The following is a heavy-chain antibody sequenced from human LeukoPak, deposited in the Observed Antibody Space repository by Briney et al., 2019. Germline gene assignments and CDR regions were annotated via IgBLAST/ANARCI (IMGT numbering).Heavy chain of an antibody. CDR3: ARSGGYWFDP. Sequence: PSETLSLTCTVSGGSVSSGSYYWSWIRQPPGKGLEWIGYIYCSGSTNYNPSLKSRVTISVDTSKNQFSLKLSSVTAADTAMYYCARSGGYWFDPWGQGTLVTISS. J-gene: IGHJ5*02. CDR1: GGSVSSGSYY. V-gene: IGHV4-61*01. D-gene: IGHD3-10*01. CDR2: IYCSGST.